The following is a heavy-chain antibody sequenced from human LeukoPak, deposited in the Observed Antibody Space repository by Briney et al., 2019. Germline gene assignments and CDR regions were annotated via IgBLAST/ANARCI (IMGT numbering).Heavy chain of an antibody. CDR3: ARIDGCSGGSCYPEDC. D-gene: IGHD2-15*01. Sequence: SVKVSCKASGGTFSSYAISWVRQAPGQGLEWMGGIIPIFGTANYAQKFQGRVTITADESTSTAYMELSSLRSEDTAVYYCARIDGCSGGSCYPEDCRGQGTLVTVSS. CDR1: GGTFSSYA. CDR2: IIPIFGTA. V-gene: IGHV1-69*13. J-gene: IGHJ4*02.